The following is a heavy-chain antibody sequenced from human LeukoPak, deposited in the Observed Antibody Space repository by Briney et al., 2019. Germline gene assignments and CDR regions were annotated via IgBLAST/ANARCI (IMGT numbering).Heavy chain of an antibody. CDR3: AREYYGTFEV. J-gene: IGHJ4*02. CDR1: GDSITSSSYY. Sequence: SETLSLTCTVSGDSITSSSYYWAWIRQPPGKGLEWIGSVFQDVATYYNPSLQGRVTMSIDTSKNQCSLKLSSVTAADTAVYYCAREYYGTFEVWGQGTLVPVSP. D-gene: IGHD3-10*01. V-gene: IGHV4-39*01. CDR2: VFQDVAT.